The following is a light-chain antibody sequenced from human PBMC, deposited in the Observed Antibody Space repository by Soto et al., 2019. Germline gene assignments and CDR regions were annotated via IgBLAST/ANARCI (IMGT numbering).Light chain of an antibody. V-gene: IGKV1-6*01. CDR3: LLEYAYFWA. J-gene: IGKJ1*01. Sequence: AIQLTQSPSSLSASVGDRVTITCRASQGIRSALGWYQQKPGKVPKLLIYAASNLQSGVPSRFSGSGFGTDFTLTIHSLQPEDFATYYCLLEYAYFWAFGQGTKVEVK. CDR2: AAS. CDR1: QGIRSA.